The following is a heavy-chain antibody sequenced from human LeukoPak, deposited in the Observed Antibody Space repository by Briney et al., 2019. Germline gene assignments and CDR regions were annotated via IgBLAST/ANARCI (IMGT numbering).Heavy chain of an antibody. D-gene: IGHD3-10*01. Sequence: GGSLRLSCAASGFTVSDNYMSWVRQAPGKGLEWVSIIYSGGTTYYADSVKGRFTISRDNSKNTVYLQMNSLRAEDAAMYYCARDGSGSPYYYYYGMDVWGQGTTVTVSS. J-gene: IGHJ6*02. CDR1: GFTVSDNY. CDR2: IYSGGTT. V-gene: IGHV3-53*01. CDR3: ARDGSGSPYYYYYGMDV.